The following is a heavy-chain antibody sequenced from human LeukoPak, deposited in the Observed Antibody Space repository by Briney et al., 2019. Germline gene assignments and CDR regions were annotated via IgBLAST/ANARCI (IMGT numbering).Heavy chain of an antibody. Sequence: GGSLRLSCAASGFTVSSNYMSWVRQAPGKGLEWVSVIYSGGSTYYADSVKGRSTISRDNSKNTLYLQMNSLRAEDTAVYYCAREFRQWAFDIWGQGTMVTVSS. CDR2: IYSGGST. CDR1: GFTVSSNY. V-gene: IGHV3-53*01. D-gene: IGHD6-19*01. CDR3: AREFRQWAFDI. J-gene: IGHJ3*02.